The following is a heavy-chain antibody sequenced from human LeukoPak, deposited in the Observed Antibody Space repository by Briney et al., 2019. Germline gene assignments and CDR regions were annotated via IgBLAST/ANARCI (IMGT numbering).Heavy chain of an antibody. D-gene: IGHD1-1*01. V-gene: IGHV3-53*01. Sequence: GGSLRLSCAASGFSVSSSHMTWVRQAPGKGLEWVSVIYTDGRTDYADSVKGRFTVSRDSSENTLYLQMNSLRTVDTAVYYCSADNTWIDYWGQGALVTVSS. J-gene: IGHJ4*02. CDR3: SADNTWIDY. CDR2: IYTDGRT. CDR1: GFSVSSSH.